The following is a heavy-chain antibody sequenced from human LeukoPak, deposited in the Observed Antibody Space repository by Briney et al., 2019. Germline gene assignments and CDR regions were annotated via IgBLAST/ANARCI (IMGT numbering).Heavy chain of an antibody. CDR2: IYHSGST. D-gene: IGHD6-13*01. V-gene: IGHV4-38-2*02. CDR1: GYSISSGYY. CDR3: ARSRTPVNTPGIAAGGTFDY. Sequence: PSETLSLTCTVSGYSISSGYYWGWIRQPPGKGLEWIGSIYHSGSTYYNPSLKSRVTISVDTSKNQFSLKLSSVTAADTAVYYCARSRTPVNTPGIAAGGTFDYWGQGTLVTVSS. J-gene: IGHJ4*02.